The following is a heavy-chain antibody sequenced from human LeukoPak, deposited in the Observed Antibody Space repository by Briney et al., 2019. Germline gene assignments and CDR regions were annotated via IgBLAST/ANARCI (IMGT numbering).Heavy chain of an antibody. J-gene: IGHJ3*01. CDR2: ISSSATTI. D-gene: IGHD3-10*01. CDR3: ARDPCPSCAFDV. CDR1: GFTFNSYE. V-gene: IGHV3-48*03. Sequence: RPGGSLRLSCAASGFTFNSYEMSWVRQAPGKGLEWVSYISSSATTIYYADSVKGRFTISRDDAKNSLYLQMNSLRAEDTAVYYCARDPCPSCAFDVWGQGTMVTVSS.